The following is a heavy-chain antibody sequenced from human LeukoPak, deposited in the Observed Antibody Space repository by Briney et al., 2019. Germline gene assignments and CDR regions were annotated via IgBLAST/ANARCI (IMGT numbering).Heavy chain of an antibody. CDR2: ISGSGGST. CDR3: AKGDRSLPYYFDY. CDR1: GFTFTSYA. Sequence: GGSLRLSCAASGFTFTSYAMSWVRQAPGKGLEWVSAISGSGGSTYYADSVKGRFTISRDNSKNTLFLQMHSLRAEDTALHYCAKGDRSLPYYFDYWGQGALVTVSS. D-gene: IGHD2-2*01. V-gene: IGHV3-23*01. J-gene: IGHJ4*02.